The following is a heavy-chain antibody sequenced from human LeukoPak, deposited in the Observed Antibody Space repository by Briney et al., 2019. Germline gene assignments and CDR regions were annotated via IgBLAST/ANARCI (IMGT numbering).Heavy chain of an antibody. J-gene: IGHJ4*02. V-gene: IGHV4-39*01. CDR1: GGSISSSSYY. Sequence: PSETLSLXCSVSGGSISSSSYYWGWIRQPPGKGLEWIESIYYSGITYYNPSLKTRSTMTVDTSKNQFSLKLSSVTAADTAVYYCARHLSGWMIVVVMIDYWGQGTLVTVSS. D-gene: IGHD3-22*01. CDR2: IYYSGIT. CDR3: ARHLSGWMIVVVMIDY.